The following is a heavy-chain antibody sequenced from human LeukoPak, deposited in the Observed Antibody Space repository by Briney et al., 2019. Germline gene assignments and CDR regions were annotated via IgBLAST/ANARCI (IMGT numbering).Heavy chain of an antibody. Sequence: PGGSLRLSCAASGFTFSTYAIHWVRQAQGKGLEWVAVTSYYGGDKYYADSVKGRFTISRDNSKNTVSLEMNSLRAEDTAVYYCARGGFFDILTGYYQTQYYYPMDVWGRGTTVTVSS. CDR1: GFTFSTYA. J-gene: IGHJ6*02. V-gene: IGHV3-30*04. CDR2: TSYYGGDK. CDR3: ARGGFFDILTGYYQTQYYYPMDV. D-gene: IGHD3-9*01.